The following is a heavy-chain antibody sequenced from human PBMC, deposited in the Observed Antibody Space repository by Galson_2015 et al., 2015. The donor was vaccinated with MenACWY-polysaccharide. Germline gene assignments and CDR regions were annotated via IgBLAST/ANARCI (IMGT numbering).Heavy chain of an antibody. Sequence: SLRLSCAASGFTFGGYAMAWFRQAPGKGLEWVGFIRCKASGETTGYAASVKGRFTISRDDSKRTAYLQMHRQHTEDTGMYCCTRDPPIDGWGQRTPVTGTS. CDR2: IRCKASGETT. V-gene: IGHV3-49*03. CDR1: GFTFGGYA. CDR3: TRDPPIDG. J-gene: IGHJ6*01.